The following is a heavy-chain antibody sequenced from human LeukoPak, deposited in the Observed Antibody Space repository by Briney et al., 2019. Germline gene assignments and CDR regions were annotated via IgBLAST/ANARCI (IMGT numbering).Heavy chain of an antibody. V-gene: IGHV1-46*01. CDR2: INPSGGST. J-gene: IGHJ4*02. D-gene: IGHD2-2*01. CDR3: ARAAESRSTSCPFDY. Sequence: ASVKVSCKASGYTFTSYYMYWVRQAPGQGLEWMGIINPSGGSTSYAQKFQGRVTMTRDTSTSTVYMELSGLRSEDTAVYYCARAAESRSTSCPFDYWGQGTLVTVSS. CDR1: GYTFTSYY.